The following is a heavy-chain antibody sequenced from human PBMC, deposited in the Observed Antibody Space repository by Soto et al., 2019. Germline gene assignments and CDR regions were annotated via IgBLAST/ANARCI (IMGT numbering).Heavy chain of an antibody. CDR2: INHSGST. CDR1: GGSFSGYY. Sequence: SETLYLTCAVYGGSFSGYYWSWIRQPPGKGLEWIGEINHSGSTNYNPSLKSRVNISVDTSKNQISLKMSSVIAADTAVYYCAIELPGIAAAGRANYYYYYMDVWGKGTTVTVSS. CDR3: AIELPGIAAAGRANYYYYYMDV. J-gene: IGHJ6*03. D-gene: IGHD6-13*01. V-gene: IGHV4-34*01.